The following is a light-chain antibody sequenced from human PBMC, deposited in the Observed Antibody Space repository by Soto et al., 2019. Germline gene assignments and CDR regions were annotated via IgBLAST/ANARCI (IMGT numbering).Light chain of an antibody. CDR2: EVI. Sequence: QSALTQPPSVSGSPGQSVTISCTGTSSDVGSYNRVSWYKHPPGAAPKLVIYEVINRPSGVPDRFSVSKSGNTASLTISGLQAEDEADFYFYSYTRSSTYVFGTGTKLTVL. V-gene: IGLV2-18*02. J-gene: IGLJ1*01. CDR3: YSYTRSSTYV. CDR1: SSDVGSYNR.